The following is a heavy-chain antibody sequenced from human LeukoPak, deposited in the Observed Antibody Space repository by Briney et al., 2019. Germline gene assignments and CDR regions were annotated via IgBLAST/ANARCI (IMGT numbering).Heavy chain of an antibody. Sequence: SETLSLTCTVSGGSINNYYWSWIRQPAGKGLEWIGRIYTRGSTNYNPSLKSRVTMSVDTSKNQVSLKLSSVTAADTAVYYCARGRYCSADICSGGDAFEIWGQGTMVSVSS. V-gene: IGHV4-4*07. CDR3: ARGRYCSADICSGGDAFEI. CDR1: GGSINNYY. CDR2: IYTRGST. J-gene: IGHJ3*02. D-gene: IGHD2-15*01.